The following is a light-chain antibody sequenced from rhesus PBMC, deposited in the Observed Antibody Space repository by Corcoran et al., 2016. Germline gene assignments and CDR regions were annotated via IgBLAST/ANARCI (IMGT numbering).Light chain of an antibody. CDR3: RQDYTTPLT. V-gene: IGKV1-94*01. Sequence: DIQMTQSPSSLSASVGDRVTVTCRASQGINKALSWYQQKPGKAPTLLIYAASSLQTGVSSRFSGSGSGKEYTFTISSLQPEDVATYYCRQDYTTPLTFGGGTKVEIK. CDR2: AAS. J-gene: IGKJ4*01. CDR1: QGINKA.